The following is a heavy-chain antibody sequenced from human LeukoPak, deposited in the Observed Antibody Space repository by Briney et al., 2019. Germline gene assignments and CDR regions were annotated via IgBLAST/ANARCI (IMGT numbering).Heavy chain of an antibody. CDR3: ARDGLTAGYGDYGEDY. V-gene: IGHV3-33*08. D-gene: IGHD4-17*01. Sequence: GGSLRLSCAASGFTFSSYGMHWVRQAPGKGLEWLAVIWYDGSKQYYADSVKGRFTISRDNSKNTLYLQINSLRAEDTAVYYCARDGLTAGYGDYGEDYWGQGILVTVSS. CDR1: GFTFSSYG. J-gene: IGHJ4*02. CDR2: IWYDGSKQ.